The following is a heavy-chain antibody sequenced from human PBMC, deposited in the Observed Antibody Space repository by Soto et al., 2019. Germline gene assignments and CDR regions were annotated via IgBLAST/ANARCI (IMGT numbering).Heavy chain of an antibody. CDR2: VYYTGST. V-gene: IGHV4-59*01. CDR3: ARGRTVRNYADDSSDYFYFFDY. CDR1: GASISTFY. Sequence: WETLSLTCTVSGASISTFYWGWMRPSPAKELEWIGYVYYTGSTNYNPSLKSRVTISVDRSKNQFSLKLASANAADTAVYYCARGRTVRNYADDSSDYFYFFDYWGQGTQVTVSS. D-gene: IGHD3-22*01. J-gene: IGHJ4*02.